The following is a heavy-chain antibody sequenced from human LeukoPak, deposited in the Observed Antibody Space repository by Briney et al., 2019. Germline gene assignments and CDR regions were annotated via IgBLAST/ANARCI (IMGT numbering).Heavy chain of an antibody. V-gene: IGHV4-39*07. CDR2: IYYSGST. CDR3: ARGQIDYSSGYYYFDY. J-gene: IGHJ4*02. CDR1: GGSISSSRYY. Sequence: SETLSLTCTVSGGSISSSRYYWGWIRQPPGKGLEWIGNIYYSGSTYYNPSLKSRGTISVDTSKNQFSLKLSSVTAADTAVYYCARGQIDYSSGYYYFDYWGQGTLVTVSS. D-gene: IGHD3-22*01.